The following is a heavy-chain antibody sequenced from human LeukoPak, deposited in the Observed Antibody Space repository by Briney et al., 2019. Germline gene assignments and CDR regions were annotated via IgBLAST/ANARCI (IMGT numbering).Heavy chain of an antibody. CDR3: AREGDRYFDWLTRDYYYYGMDV. CDR1: GYTSTSYG. CDR2: ISAYNGNT. D-gene: IGHD3-9*01. Sequence: ASVKVSCKASGYTSTSYGISWVRQAPGQGLEWMGWISAYNGNTNYAQKLQGRVTMTTDTSTSTAYMELRSLRSDDTAVYYCAREGDRYFDWLTRDYYYYGMDVWGQGTTVTVSS. J-gene: IGHJ6*02. V-gene: IGHV1-18*01.